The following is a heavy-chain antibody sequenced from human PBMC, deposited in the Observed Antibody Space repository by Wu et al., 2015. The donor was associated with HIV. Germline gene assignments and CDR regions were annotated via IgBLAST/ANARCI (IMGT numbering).Heavy chain of an antibody. D-gene: IGHD3-10*01. CDR1: GYTFTGYY. V-gene: IGHV1-2*02. CDR3: ARDNRLYGSGSYYNGFDY. Sequence: QVQLVQSGAEVKKPGASVKVSCKASGYTFTGYYMHWVRQAPGQGLEWMGWINPNSGGTNYAQKFQGRVTMTRDTSISTAYMELSRLRSDDTAVYYCARDNRLYGSGSYYNGFDYWGQGTLVTVSS. CDR2: INPNSGGT. J-gene: IGHJ4*02.